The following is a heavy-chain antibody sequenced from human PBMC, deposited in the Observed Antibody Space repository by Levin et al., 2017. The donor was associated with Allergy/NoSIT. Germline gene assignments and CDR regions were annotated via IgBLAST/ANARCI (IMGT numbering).Heavy chain of an antibody. Sequence: KISCKASGGTFSSYAISWVRQAPGQGLEWMGGIIPIFGTANYAQKFQGRVTITADESTSTAYMELSSLRSEDTAVYYCAREWLEQWLPTDAFDIWGQGTMVTVSS. CDR3: AREWLEQWLPTDAFDI. D-gene: IGHD6-19*01. CDR2: IIPIFGTA. CDR1: GGTFSSYA. V-gene: IGHV1-69*01. J-gene: IGHJ3*02.